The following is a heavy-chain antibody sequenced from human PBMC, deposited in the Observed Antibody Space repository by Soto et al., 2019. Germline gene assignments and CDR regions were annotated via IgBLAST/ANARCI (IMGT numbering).Heavy chain of an antibody. J-gene: IGHJ4*02. CDR2: ISGSGGST. Sequence: GGSLRLSCAASGFTFSSYAMSWVRQAPGKGLEWVSAISGSGGSTYYADSVKGRFTISRDNSKNTLYLQTNSLRAEDTAVYYCEKGGFKIPAPIGYWGQGTLVTVSS. CDR3: EKGGFKIPAPIGY. CDR1: GFTFSSYA. D-gene: IGHD2-21*01. V-gene: IGHV3-23*01.